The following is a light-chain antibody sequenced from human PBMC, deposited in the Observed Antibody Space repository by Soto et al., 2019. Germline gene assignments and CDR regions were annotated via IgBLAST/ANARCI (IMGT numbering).Light chain of an antibody. Sequence: QSVLTQPPSASRTPGQRVTISCSGSNSNVETNYVYWYQQVAGTAPKLLIYSNDQRPSGVPDRFSASKSGTSASLDISGLRSEDEADYYCSANDDSLGGPVFGGGTKLTVL. CDR3: SANDDSLGGPV. CDR2: SND. V-gene: IGLV1-47*02. J-gene: IGLJ2*01. CDR1: NSNVETNY.